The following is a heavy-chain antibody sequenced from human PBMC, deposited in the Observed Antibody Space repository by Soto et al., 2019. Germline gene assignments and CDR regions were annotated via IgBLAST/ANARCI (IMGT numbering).Heavy chain of an antibody. CDR3: ARGRYGDY. D-gene: IGHD1-1*01. CDR2: ISAHNGNT. V-gene: IGHV1-18*01. CDR1: GYDFTTYG. Sequence: QVHLVQSGAEVKKPGASVKVSCKGSGYDFTTYGITWVRQAPGQGLEWMAWISAHNGNTDYAQKLQGRVTVTRDTSTSTAYMELRSLRSDHTAVYYCARGRYGDYWGQGALVTVSS. J-gene: IGHJ4*02.